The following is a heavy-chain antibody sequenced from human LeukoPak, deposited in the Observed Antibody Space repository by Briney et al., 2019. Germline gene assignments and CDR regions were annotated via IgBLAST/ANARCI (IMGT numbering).Heavy chain of an antibody. CDR3: ARISGGTTSWFDP. D-gene: IGHD1-1*01. J-gene: IGHJ5*02. CDR1: GGSISSSSYY. V-gene: IGHV4-39*01. Sequence: SETLSLTCTVSGGSISSSSYYWGWIRQPPGKGLEWIGSIYYSGSTYYNPSLKSRVTISVDTSKNQFSLKLSSVTAADTAVYYCARISGGTTSWFDPWGQGTLVTVSS. CDR2: IYYSGST.